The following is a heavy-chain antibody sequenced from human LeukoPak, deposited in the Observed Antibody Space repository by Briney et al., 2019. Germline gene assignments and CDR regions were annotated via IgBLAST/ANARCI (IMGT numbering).Heavy chain of an antibody. V-gene: IGHV1-2*02. CDR1: GYTFTAYY. D-gene: IGHD6-19*01. J-gene: IGHJ4*02. CDR2: INPNSGGT. CDR3: AKGISVAQYFDA. Sequence: ASVKVSCKASGYTFTAYYLHWVRQAPDQGLEWMGWINPNSGGTNFAQKFQGRVTMTRDTSITTAYMGLSRLRSDDTAVYYCAKGISVAQYFDAWGQGALVTVSS.